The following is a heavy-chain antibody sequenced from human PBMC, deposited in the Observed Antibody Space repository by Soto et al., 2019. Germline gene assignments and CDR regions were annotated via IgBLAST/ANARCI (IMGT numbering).Heavy chain of an antibody. CDR2: ISYDGSNK. D-gene: IGHD6-13*01. V-gene: IGHV3-30*18. J-gene: IGHJ4*02. CDR3: AKDRAAGIPDY. Sequence: QVQLVESGGGVVQPGRSLRLSCAASGFTFSSYGMHWVRQAPGKGLEWVAGISYDGSNKYYADSVKGRFTISRDNSNNTLYLQMNSLRAEDTAVYYCAKDRAAGIPDYWGQGTLVTVSS. CDR1: GFTFSSYG.